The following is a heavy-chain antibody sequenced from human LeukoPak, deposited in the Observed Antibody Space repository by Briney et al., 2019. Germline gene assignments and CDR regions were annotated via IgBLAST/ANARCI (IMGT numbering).Heavy chain of an antibody. CDR1: GFTFSTYG. Sequence: GRSLRLSCAASGFTFSTYGMHWVRQAPGKGLEWVAFIRYDGSSKYYADSVKGRFTISRDNSKNTLYLQMNSLRAEDTAVYFCVKDMGVTYHFYYMDVWGKGTTVTVSS. D-gene: IGHD2-21*02. J-gene: IGHJ6*03. V-gene: IGHV3-30*02. CDR3: VKDMGVTYHFYYMDV. CDR2: IRYDGSSK.